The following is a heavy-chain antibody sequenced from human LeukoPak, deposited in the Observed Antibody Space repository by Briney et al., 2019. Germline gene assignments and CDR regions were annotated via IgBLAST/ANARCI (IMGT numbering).Heavy chain of an antibody. J-gene: IGHJ4*02. CDR2: INPNSGGT. CDR1: GYTFTGYY. V-gene: IGHV1-2*02. CDR3: ARDGAPYDSSGYYYPVADY. Sequence: ASVKVSCKASGYTFTGYYMHWVRQAPGQGLEWMGWINPNSGGTNYAQKFQGRVTMTRDTSISTAYMELRSLRSDDTAVYYCARDGAPYDSSGYYYPVADYWGQGTLVTVSS. D-gene: IGHD3-22*01.